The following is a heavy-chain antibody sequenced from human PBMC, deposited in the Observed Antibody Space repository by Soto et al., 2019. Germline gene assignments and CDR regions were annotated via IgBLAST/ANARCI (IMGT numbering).Heavy chain of an antibody. Sequence: SVKVSCKASGGTFSSYAISWVRQAPGQGLEWMGGIIPIFGTANYAQKFQGRVTITADKSTSTAYMELSSLRSEDTAVYYCARELYYDFWSGYYRAYYYYGMDVWGQGTTVTVSS. CDR1: GGTFSSYA. V-gene: IGHV1-69*06. J-gene: IGHJ6*02. CDR3: ARELYYDFWSGYYRAYYYYGMDV. D-gene: IGHD3-3*01. CDR2: IIPIFGTA.